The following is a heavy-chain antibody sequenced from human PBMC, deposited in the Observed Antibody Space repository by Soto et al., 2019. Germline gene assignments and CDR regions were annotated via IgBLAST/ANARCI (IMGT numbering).Heavy chain of an antibody. CDR3: AKDLSRQPAYCLVH. CDR2: INAHSGGT. CDR1: GFSFTGYS. J-gene: IGHJ5*02. D-gene: IGHD6-13*01. Sequence: ASVKVSCKASGFSFTGYSIHWLRQAPGQGLEWMGWINAHSGGTEYAQKFQGRVTLTRDTSIATAYLTLTSLTSDDTARYYCAKDLSRQPAYCLVHWGNRTQVTVS. V-gene: IGHV1-2*02.